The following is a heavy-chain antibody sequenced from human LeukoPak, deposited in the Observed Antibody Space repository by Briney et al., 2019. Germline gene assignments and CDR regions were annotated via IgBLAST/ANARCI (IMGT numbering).Heavy chain of an antibody. CDR2: ISGTSSYI. V-gene: IGHV3-21*01. CDR1: RFTFSSYS. J-gene: IGHJ4*02. Sequence: TGGSLRLSCKGPRFTFSSYSMNWVRQAPGKGLEWVSSISGTSSYIFYGDSVKGRFTISRDNTKNSMYLQMNSLRAEDTAVYYCARDTGYYDSSGYYGTNLDYWGQGTLVIVSS. D-gene: IGHD3-22*01. CDR3: ARDTGYYDSSGYYGTNLDY.